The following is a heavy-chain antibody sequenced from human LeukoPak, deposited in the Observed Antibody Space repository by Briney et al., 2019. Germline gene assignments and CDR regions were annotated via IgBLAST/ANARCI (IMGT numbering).Heavy chain of an antibody. J-gene: IGHJ4*02. CDR2: IYPGDSDT. CDR3: VRRNYYDISGGYFDY. D-gene: IGHD3-22*01. Sequence: PGGSLRLSCKGSGYSFTSYWIGWVRQMPGKGLEWMGIIYPGDSDTRYSPSFQGQVTISADKSISPAYLQWSSLKASDTAMYYLVRRNYYDISGGYFDYWGQGTLVTVSS. CDR1: GYSFTSYW. V-gene: IGHV5-51*01.